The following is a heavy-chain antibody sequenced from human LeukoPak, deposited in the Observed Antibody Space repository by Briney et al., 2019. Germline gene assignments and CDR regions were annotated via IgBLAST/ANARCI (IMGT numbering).Heavy chain of an antibody. V-gene: IGHV3-21*01. CDR1: GFTFSSYS. CDR2: ISSSSSYI. D-gene: IGHD6-19*01. J-gene: IGHJ4*02. Sequence: PGGSLRLSCAASGFTFSSYSMNWVRQAPGKGLEWVSSISSSSSYIYYADSVKGRFTISRDNAKSSLYLQMNSLRAEDTAVYYCARGGIAVAGPFDYWGQGTLVTVSS. CDR3: ARGGIAVAGPFDY.